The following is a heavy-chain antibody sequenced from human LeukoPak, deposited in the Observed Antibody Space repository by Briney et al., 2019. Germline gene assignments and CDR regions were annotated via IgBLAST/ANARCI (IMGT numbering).Heavy chain of an antibody. J-gene: IGHJ6*02. D-gene: IGHD1-26*01. CDR1: GFTVSSNH. V-gene: IGHV3-53*01. CDR3: AREGNTGSQEGMDV. Sequence: GGSLRLSCAASGFTVSSNHMSWVRQAPGKGLEWVSVIYSGGSTYYADSVKGRFTISRDSSKNMLYLQMNSLRAEDTAVYYCAREGNTGSQEGMDVWGQGTTVTVSS. CDR2: IYSGGST.